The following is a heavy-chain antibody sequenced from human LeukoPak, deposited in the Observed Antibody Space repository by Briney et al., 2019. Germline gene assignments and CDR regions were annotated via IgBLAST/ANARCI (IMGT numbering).Heavy chain of an antibody. CDR1: GFTFSSYA. J-gene: IGHJ6*03. CDR2: ISGSGGST. CDR3: ARFAAGGSYYYMDV. V-gene: IGHV3-23*01. D-gene: IGHD3-10*01. Sequence: GRSLRLSCAASGFTFSSYAMSWVRQAPGKGLEWVSAISGSGGSTYYADSVKGRFTISRGNSKNTLYLQMNSLRADDTAVYYCARFAAGGSYYYMDVWGKGTTVTVSS.